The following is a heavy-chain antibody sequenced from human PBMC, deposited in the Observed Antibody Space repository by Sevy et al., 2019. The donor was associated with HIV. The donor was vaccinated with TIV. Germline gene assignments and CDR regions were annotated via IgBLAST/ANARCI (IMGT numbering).Heavy chain of an antibody. CDR1: GYTFTSYG. V-gene: IGHV1-18*01. J-gene: IGHJ6*02. CDR2: TSAYNGNT. CDR3: ARDGSGSYYPPQYYYGMDV. Sequence: ASVKVSCKASGYTFTSYGISWVRQAPGQGLEWMGWTSAYNGNTNYAQKLQGRVTMTTDTSTSTAYMELRSLRSDDTAVYYCARDGSGSYYPPQYYYGMDVWGQRTTVTVSS. D-gene: IGHD3-10*01.